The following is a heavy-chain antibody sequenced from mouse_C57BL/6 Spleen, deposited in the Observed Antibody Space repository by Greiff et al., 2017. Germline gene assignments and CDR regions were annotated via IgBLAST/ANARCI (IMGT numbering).Heavy chain of an antibody. Sequence: EVQLQQSGPVLVKPGASVKMSCKASGYTFTDYYMNWVKQSHGKSLEWIGVINPYNGGTSYNQKFKGKATLTVDKSSSTAYMELNSLTSEDSAVYCCARGTTYWYFDVWGTGTTVTVSS. J-gene: IGHJ1*03. CDR2: INPYNGGT. CDR1: GYTFTDYY. V-gene: IGHV1-19*01. D-gene: IGHD2-13*01. CDR3: ARGTTYWYFDV.